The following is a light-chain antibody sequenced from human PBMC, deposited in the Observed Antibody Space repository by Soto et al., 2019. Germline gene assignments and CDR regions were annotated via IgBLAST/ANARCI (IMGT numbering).Light chain of an antibody. J-gene: IGKJ2*01. CDR3: QHYDRSPMFT. V-gene: IGKV3-20*01. Sequence: EVVLTQFPGTLSLSPGERATLSCRASQSVSSDYLAWYQQKPGQAPRLLIYGASIRATGIPDRFSGSGSGTDFTLTINRLEPEDFALYYCQHYDRSPMFTFGQGTRLQIK. CDR2: GAS. CDR1: QSVSSDY.